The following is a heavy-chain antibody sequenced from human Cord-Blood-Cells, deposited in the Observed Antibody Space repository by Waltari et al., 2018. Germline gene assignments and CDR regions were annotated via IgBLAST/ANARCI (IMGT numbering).Heavy chain of an antibody. V-gene: IGHV3-23*01. Sequence: EVQLLESGGGLVQPGGSLRLSCAASGFTFSSSAMRWVRQAPGKGREWVSAISGSGGSTYYADSVKGRFTISRDNSKNTLYLQMNSLRAEDTAVYYCAKSGPTGETFSSYYYYMDVWGKGTTVTVSS. D-gene: IGHD3-16*01. CDR3: AKSGPTGETFSSYYYYMDV. CDR1: GFTFSSSA. J-gene: IGHJ6*03. CDR2: ISGSGGST.